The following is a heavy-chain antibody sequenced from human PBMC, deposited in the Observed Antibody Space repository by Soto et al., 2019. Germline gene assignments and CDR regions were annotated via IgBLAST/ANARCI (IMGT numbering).Heavy chain of an antibody. CDR3: ARDHHSSRRYYFDY. CDR1: GYTFTAYS. D-gene: IGHD6-19*01. CDR2: INAGDGPT. J-gene: IGHJ4*02. V-gene: IGHV1-3*01. Sequence: ASVKVSCKASGYTFTAYSMHLGRQAPGQSLEWMGWINAGDGPTKYSPKFQARVTITRDTSASTVYLELTSLTSEDRVVYFCARDHHSSRRYYFDYWGPGTQVTVPS.